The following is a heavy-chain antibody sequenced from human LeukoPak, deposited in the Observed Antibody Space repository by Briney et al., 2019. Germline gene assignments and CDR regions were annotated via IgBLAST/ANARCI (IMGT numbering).Heavy chain of an antibody. V-gene: IGHV3-48*01. CDR3: ARRSAFDI. CDR1: GFTFSSYS. J-gene: IGHJ3*02. Sequence: GGSLRLSGAASGFTFSSYSMNWARQAPGKGLEWVSYISSSSSTIYYADSVKGRFTISRDNAKNSLYLQMNSLRAEDTAVYYCARRSAFDIWGQGTMVTVSS. CDR2: ISSSSSTI.